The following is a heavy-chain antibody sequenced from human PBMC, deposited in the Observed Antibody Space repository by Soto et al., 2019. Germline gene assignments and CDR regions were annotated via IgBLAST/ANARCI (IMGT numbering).Heavy chain of an antibody. Sequence: GFLRLSCAASGFTVSCNYVSWVRQAPGKGLEWVSVIYSGGSTYYADSVKGRFTISRDNSKNTLYLQMNSLRAEDTAVYYCARDRGNYRPGGLDYWGKGTLVTVSS. CDR3: ARDRGNYRPGGLDY. V-gene: IGHV3-66*01. CDR1: GFTVSCNY. J-gene: IGHJ4*02. D-gene: IGHD4-4*01. CDR2: IYSGGST.